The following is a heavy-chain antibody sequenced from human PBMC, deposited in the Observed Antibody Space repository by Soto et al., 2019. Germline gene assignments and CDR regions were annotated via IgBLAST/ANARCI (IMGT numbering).Heavy chain of an antibody. V-gene: IGHV3-30*03. Sequence: SLRLSCAASGFTFSSYGMHWVRQAPGKGLEWVAVISYDGSNKYYADSVKGRFTISRDNSKNTLYLQMNSLRAEDTAVYYCATLEGTTVTTYYFDYWGQGTLVTVSS. CDR3: ATLEGTTVTTYYFDY. CDR1: GFTFSSYG. D-gene: IGHD4-4*01. J-gene: IGHJ4*02. CDR2: ISYDGSNK.